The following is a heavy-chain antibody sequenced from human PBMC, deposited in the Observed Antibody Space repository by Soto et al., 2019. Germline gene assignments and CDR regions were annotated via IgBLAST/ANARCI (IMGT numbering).Heavy chain of an antibody. CDR2: IYYSGST. Sequence: SETLSLTCTVSGGSISSYYWSWIRQPPGKGLEWIGYIYYSGSTNYNPTLKSRVTISVDTSKNQFSLKLSSVTAADTAVYYCARKYDYYYYMDVWGKGTTVTVSS. J-gene: IGHJ6*03. CDR1: GGSISSYY. CDR3: ARKYDYYYYMDV. V-gene: IGHV4-59*01.